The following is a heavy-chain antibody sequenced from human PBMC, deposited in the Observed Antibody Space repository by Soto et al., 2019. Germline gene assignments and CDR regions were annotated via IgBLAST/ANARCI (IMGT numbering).Heavy chain of an antibody. Sequence: QVQLQQWGAGLLKPSETLSLTCVVYGGSFSGYYWSWIRQPPGKGLEWIGEINHSGSTNYNPSLKSRVTISVDTSKNQFSLKLSSVTAADTAVYYCARGPWAMIWDSSSWYLYWGQGTLVTVSS. V-gene: IGHV4-34*01. CDR3: ARGPWAMIWDSSSWYLY. J-gene: IGHJ4*02. D-gene: IGHD6-13*01. CDR1: GGSFSGYY. CDR2: INHSGST.